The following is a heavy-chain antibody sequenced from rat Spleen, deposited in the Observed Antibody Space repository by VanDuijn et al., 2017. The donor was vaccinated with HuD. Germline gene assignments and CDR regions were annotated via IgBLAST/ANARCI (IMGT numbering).Heavy chain of an antibody. J-gene: IGHJ2*01. Sequence: EVQLVESGGGLVQPGRSLKLSCAASGFTFSDYYMAWVRQAPTKGLEWVASSRIGGGNTYYRESVKGRFTISRNNAKSSLYLQMDSLRSEDTATYYCKTRLPGYGFHYWGQGVMVTVSS. D-gene: IGHD1-4*01. CDR3: KTRLPGYGFHY. CDR2: SRIGGGNT. V-gene: IGHV5-20*01. CDR1: GFTFSDYY.